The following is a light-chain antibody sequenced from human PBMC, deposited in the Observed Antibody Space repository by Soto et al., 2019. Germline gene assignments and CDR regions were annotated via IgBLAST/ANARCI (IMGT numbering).Light chain of an antibody. Sequence: QSALTQPASVSASPGQSITISCSGSSSDVGGYDYVSWYQQHPGKAPKLMIYEVSNRPSGVSDRFSGSKSGNTASLTISGLQADDEADYYCSSYRDTSKLVVGPGTKLTVL. CDR3: SSYRDTSKLV. V-gene: IGLV2-14*01. CDR1: SSDVGGYDY. CDR2: EVS. J-gene: IGLJ1*01.